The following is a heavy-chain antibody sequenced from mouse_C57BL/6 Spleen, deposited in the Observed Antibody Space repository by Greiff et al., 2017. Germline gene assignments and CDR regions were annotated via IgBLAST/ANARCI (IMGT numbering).Heavy chain of an antibody. Sequence: DVKLVESGEGLVKPGGSLKLSCAASGFTFSSYAMSWVRQTPEQRLEWVAYISSGGDYIYYADTVKGRFTISRDNARNTLYLQMSSLKSEDTAMYYCTIVGDSYDYDEGPYAMDYWGQGTSVTVSS. D-gene: IGHD2-4*01. CDR2: ISSGGDYI. CDR3: TIVGDSYDYDEGPYAMDY. V-gene: IGHV5-9-1*02. CDR1: GFTFSSYA. J-gene: IGHJ4*01.